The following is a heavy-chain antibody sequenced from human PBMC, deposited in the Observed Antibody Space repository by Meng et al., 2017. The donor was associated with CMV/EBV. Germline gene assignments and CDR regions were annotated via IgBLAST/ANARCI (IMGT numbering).Heavy chain of an antibody. CDR3: AKDGELDSSGWLPDY. J-gene: IGHJ4*02. CDR1: GFTFSSYS. D-gene: IGHD6-19*01. Sequence: ESLKISCAASGFTFSSYSMNWVRQATGKGLEWVSSISSSSSYIYYADSVKGRFTISRDNAKNSLYLQMNSLRAEDTAVYYCAKDGELDSSGWLPDYWGQGTLVTVSS. CDR2: ISSSSSYI. V-gene: IGHV3-21*01.